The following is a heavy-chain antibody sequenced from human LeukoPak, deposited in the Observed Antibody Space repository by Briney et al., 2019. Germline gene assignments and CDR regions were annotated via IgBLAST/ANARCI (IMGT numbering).Heavy chain of an antibody. CDR3: AREREAFDY. CDR2: ISWNSGSI. Sequence: PGGSLRLSCAASGFTFDDYAMHWVRQAPGKGLEWVSGISWNSGSIGYADSVKGRFTISRDNAKNTLYLQMNSLRAEDTAVYYCAREREAFDYWSQGTLVTVSS. D-gene: IGHD1-26*01. V-gene: IGHV3-9*01. J-gene: IGHJ4*02. CDR1: GFTFDDYA.